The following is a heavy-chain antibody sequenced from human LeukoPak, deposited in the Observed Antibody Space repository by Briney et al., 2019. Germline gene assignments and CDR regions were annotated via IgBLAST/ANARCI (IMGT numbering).Heavy chain of an antibody. CDR1: GDISNNYV. V-gene: IGHV1-69*05. J-gene: IGHJ6*03. CDR3: ARVDRNHFYIDV. CDR2: VTPLFNTP. Sequence: SVKVSCKASGDISNNYVITWVRQAPGQGLEWMGGVTPLFNTPKYAQRIQGRVTITTDQSTHTSYMELSSLRSEDTAVYYCARVDRNHFYIDVWGRGTTVTVSS. D-gene: IGHD3-10*01.